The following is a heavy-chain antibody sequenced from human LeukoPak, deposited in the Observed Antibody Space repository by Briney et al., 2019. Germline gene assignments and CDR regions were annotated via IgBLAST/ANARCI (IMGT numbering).Heavy chain of an antibody. CDR3: VSYEQQLSSWHFDL. CDR2: IYASGST. V-gene: IGHV3-53*01. Sequence: GGSLRLACAASGFTVSSKYMTWVRQAPGKGLEWVSLIYASGSTDYADSVKGRFTISRDNSKNTLYLQMNSLRAEDTAVYYCVSYEQQLSSWHFDLWGRGTLVTVSS. J-gene: IGHJ2*01. CDR1: GFTVSSKY. D-gene: IGHD6-13*01.